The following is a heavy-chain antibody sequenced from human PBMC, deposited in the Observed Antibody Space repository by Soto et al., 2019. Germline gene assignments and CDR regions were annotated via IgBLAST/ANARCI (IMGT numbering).Heavy chain of an antibody. D-gene: IGHD3-22*01. CDR2: ISYDGSNK. CDR1: GLTFSSYG. V-gene: IGHV3-30*18. Sequence: QVQLLESEGGVVQPGRSLRLSCAASGLTFSSYGMHWVRQAPGKGLEWVSFISYDGSNKYYADSVKGRFTNSRDNSKNTLYLQMNSLRAEDTAVYHCAKAMGGYYYDSSGYSSYYGMDVWGQGTTVTVSS. CDR3: AKAMGGYYYDSSGYSSYYGMDV. J-gene: IGHJ6*02.